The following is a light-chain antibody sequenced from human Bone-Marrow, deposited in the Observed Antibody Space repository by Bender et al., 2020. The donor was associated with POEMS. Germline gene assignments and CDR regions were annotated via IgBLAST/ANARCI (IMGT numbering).Light chain of an antibody. J-gene: IGLJ2*01. CDR3: SSYTSTTSYVV. Sequence: QSVLTQPASVSGSPGQSITLSCTGTSSDIGGYEYVSWYQQLPGKAPKVIIYDVRNRPSGVSDRFSGSKSGNTASLVISGVRAEDEADYYCSSYTSTTSYVVFGGGTRLTVL. CDR1: SSDIGGYEY. CDR2: DVR. V-gene: IGLV2-14*03.